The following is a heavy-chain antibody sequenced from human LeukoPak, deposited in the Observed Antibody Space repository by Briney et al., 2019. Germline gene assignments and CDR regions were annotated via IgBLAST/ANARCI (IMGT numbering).Heavy chain of an antibody. Sequence: GGSLRLSCAASGFSFSGYAMHWVRQAPGKGLEWVALIWYDGSSKHYADSVKGRFPISRDNSKDTVYLQMNSLSAEDTAVYYCAKGGGLSAGFYYYYMDVWGKGTTVTVSS. J-gene: IGHJ6*03. CDR1: GFSFSGYA. V-gene: IGHV3-33*06. CDR2: IWYDGSSK. CDR3: AKGGGLSAGFYYYYMDV. D-gene: IGHD2/OR15-2a*01.